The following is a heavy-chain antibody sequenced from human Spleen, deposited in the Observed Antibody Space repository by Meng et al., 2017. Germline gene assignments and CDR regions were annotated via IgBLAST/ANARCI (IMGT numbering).Heavy chain of an antibody. CDR1: GGTFSSYA. J-gene: IGHJ4*02. CDR3: AKGVTEYSGVDY. V-gene: IGHV1-69*06. Sequence: QVQRVLSGADVKRPGSSVKVACTVSGGTFSSYAIRLVRLTPGQGLEWMGETIPLFGTPNYAQKFQGRVKITADKSTSTVYVEMCSLLSGDTAVYYCAKGVTEYSGVDYWGQGTLVTVSS. D-gene: IGHD5-12*01. CDR2: TIPLFGTP.